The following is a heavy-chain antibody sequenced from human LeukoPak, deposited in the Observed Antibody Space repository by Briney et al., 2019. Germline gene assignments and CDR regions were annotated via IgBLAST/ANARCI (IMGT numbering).Heavy chain of an antibody. Sequence: GGSLRLSCAASGLTFSDSAMSWVRQAPGKGLQWVSSISGSGTFIRYADSVKGRFTISRDNSKNTLYLQMNSLRAEDTAVYYCAREVVPAAQYYYYGMDVWGQGTTVTVSS. V-gene: IGHV3-23*01. CDR3: AREVVPAAQYYYYGMDV. J-gene: IGHJ6*02. CDR1: GLTFSDSA. CDR2: ISGSGTFI. D-gene: IGHD2-2*01.